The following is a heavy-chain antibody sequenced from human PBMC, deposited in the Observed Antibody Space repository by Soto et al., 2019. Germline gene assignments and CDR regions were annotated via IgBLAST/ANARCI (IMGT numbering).Heavy chain of an antibody. CDR2: IYHSGST. V-gene: IGHV4-4*02. J-gene: IGHJ4*02. Sequence: QVQLQESGPGLVKPSGTLSLTCAVSSGSISSSNWWSWVRQPPGKGLEWIGEIYHSGSTNYNPSLKGRSTISEKKSKNHFSLKRGSVTAADTAGYYGARGDSSSGYSYFDYWGQGTLVTFSS. CDR1: SGSISSSNW. CDR3: ARGDSSSGYSYFDY. D-gene: IGHD6-13*01.